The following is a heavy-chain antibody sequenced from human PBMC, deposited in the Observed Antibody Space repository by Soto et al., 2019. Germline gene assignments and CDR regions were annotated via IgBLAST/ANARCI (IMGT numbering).Heavy chain of an antibody. V-gene: IGHV1-3*01. D-gene: IGHD3-16*01. CDR1: GYNFITYA. CDR2: INPDHGNT. Sequence: QVQLVQSGAEVRKTGASVKISCKTSGYNFITYAVNWVRQAPGQRFEWMGWINPDHGNTKYSQKFQGRVTMTRDTYASTVYMELRSLRSEDTAVYYCAKEGGPWGQGTQVTVSS. J-gene: IGHJ5*02. CDR3: AKEGGP.